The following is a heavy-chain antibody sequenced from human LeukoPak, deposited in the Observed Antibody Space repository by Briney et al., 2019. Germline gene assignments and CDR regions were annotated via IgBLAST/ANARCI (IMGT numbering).Heavy chain of an antibody. CDR2: ITAIDGRI. CDR1: GFTFSSTT. Sequence: PGGSRRLSCVASGFTFSSTTMGWVRQAPGRGLEWVSSITAIDGRIYYADSVRGRFTISRDNSKNTVYLQLNSLRAGDTAIYYCTKDRRGPAAGTWYFDSWGQGTLVTVSS. D-gene: IGHD6-13*01. CDR3: TKDRRGPAAGTWYFDS. V-gene: IGHV3-23*01. J-gene: IGHJ4*02.